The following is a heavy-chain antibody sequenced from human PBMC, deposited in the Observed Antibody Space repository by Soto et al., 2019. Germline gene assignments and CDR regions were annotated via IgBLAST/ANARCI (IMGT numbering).Heavy chain of an antibody. Sequence: QVQLVQSGAEVKKPGASVKVSCKASGYTFTDYAMHWVRQAPGQRLEWMGWISTGTGNTNYSQKFQGRVTITRDTSATTAYMELSSLRSDDTAVYYCAKGSQMWTPDYWGQGTLVTVSS. J-gene: IGHJ4*02. V-gene: IGHV1-3*04. CDR1: GYTFTDYA. D-gene: IGHD2-21*01. CDR2: ISTGTGNT. CDR3: AKGSQMWTPDY.